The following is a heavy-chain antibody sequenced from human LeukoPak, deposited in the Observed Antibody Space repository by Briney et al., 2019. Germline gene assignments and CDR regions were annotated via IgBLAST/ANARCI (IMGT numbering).Heavy chain of an antibody. V-gene: IGHV1-2*02. CDR2: INPNSGGT. D-gene: IGHD3-22*01. J-gene: IGHJ5*02. CDR3: ARGGPYYYDSSGHNWFDP. CDR1: GYTFTGYY. Sequence: ASVKVSCKASGYTFTGYYMHWVRQAPGQGLEWMGWINPNSGGTNYAQKLQGRVTMTRDTSISTAYMELSRLRSDDTAVYYCARGGPYYYDSSGHNWFDPWGQGTLVTVSS.